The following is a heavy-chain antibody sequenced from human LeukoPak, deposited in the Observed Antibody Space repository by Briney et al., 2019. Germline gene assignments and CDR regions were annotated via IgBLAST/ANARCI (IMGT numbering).Heavy chain of an antibody. V-gene: IGHV3-23*01. CDR1: GFTFSSYA. CDR3: AKKGKTTADFDC. Sequence: SGGSLRLSCAASGFTFSSYAMTWVRQAPGKGLEWVSVISDSADTTYYADSVKGRFTISRDNSKDTLYLQMNSLRAEDSALYYCAKKGKTTADFDCWGQGTLVTVSS. J-gene: IGHJ4*02. D-gene: IGHD1-1*01. CDR2: ISDSADTT.